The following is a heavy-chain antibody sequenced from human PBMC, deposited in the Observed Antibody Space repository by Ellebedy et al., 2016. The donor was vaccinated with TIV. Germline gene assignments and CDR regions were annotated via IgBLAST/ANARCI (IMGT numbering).Heavy chain of an antibody. CDR1: GFTFSNFA. CDR2: ISAGGDST. CDR3: AKGSSSGFNYDRVGFQY. Sequence: GESLKISCAASGFTFSNFAMHWVRQAPGKGLEWLSVISAGGDSTYNADSVKGRFTITRDNSKNTLFLQMNRLRTEDTAVYYCAKGSSSGFNYDRVGFQYWGQGTLVTVSS. D-gene: IGHD3-22*01. J-gene: IGHJ4*02. V-gene: IGHV3-23*01.